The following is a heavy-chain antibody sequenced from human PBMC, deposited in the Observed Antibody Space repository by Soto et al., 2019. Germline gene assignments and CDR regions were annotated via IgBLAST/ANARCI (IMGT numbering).Heavy chain of an antibody. CDR1: GFTFSDYY. J-gene: IGHJ6*02. CDR3: ARERVVIAAAPPHGLDV. CDR2: ISSSGSTI. Sequence: PGGSLRLSCAASGFTFSDYYMSWIRQAPGKGLEWVSYISSSGSTIYYADSVKGRFTISRDNAKNSLYLQMNSLRAEDTAVYYCARERVVIAAAPPHGLDVWGQGTTVTVSS. V-gene: IGHV3-11*01. D-gene: IGHD6-13*01.